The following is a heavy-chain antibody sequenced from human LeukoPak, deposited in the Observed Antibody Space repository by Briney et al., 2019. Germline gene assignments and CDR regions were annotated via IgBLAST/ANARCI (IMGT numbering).Heavy chain of an antibody. CDR1: GFSLSPSGVG. D-gene: IGHD6-13*01. CDR3: AHTVSSTWDY. Sequence: SAPTLVKPTQTLTLTCTFSGFSLSPSGVGLGWIRQRPVKALGWLALIYWDDDKRYSPSLKSKLTITKDTSNNQVVLTMTNTDPVDTATYYCAHTVSSTWDYWGQGTLVTVSS. CDR2: IYWDDDK. J-gene: IGHJ4*02. V-gene: IGHV2-5*02.